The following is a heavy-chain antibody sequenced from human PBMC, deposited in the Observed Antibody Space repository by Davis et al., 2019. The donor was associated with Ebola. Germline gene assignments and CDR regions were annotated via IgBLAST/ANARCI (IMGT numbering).Heavy chain of an antibody. V-gene: IGHV2-70*01. J-gene: IGHJ3*02. CDR3: ARIQYSSGWNDAFDI. Sequence: SGPTLVKPTPTLTLTCTFSGFSLSTSGMCVSWIRQPPGKALEWLALIDWDDDKYYSTSLKTRLTISKDTSKNQVVLTMTNMDPVDTATYYCARIQYSSGWNDAFDIWGQGTMVTVSS. CDR2: IDWDDDK. D-gene: IGHD6-19*01. CDR1: GFSLSTSGMC.